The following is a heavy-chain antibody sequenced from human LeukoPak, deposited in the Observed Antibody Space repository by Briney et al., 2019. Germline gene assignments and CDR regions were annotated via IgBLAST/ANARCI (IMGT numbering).Heavy chain of an antibody. CDR1: GFTFSSYA. V-gene: IGHV3-30*04. Sequence: ERSLRLSCAASGFTFSSYAMHWVRQAPGKGLEWVAVISYDGSNKYYADSVKGRFTISRDNSENTLYLQMNSLRAEDTALYYCARGPYGSDILTGYYNYWGQGTLVTVSS. CDR3: ARGPYGSDILTGYYNY. CDR2: ISYDGSNK. J-gene: IGHJ4*02. D-gene: IGHD3-9*01.